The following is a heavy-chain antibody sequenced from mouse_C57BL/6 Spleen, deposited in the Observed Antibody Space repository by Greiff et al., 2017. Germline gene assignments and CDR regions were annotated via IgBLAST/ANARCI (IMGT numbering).Heavy chain of an antibody. V-gene: IGHV1-59*01. CDR2: IDPSDSYT. J-gene: IGHJ2*01. D-gene: IGHD1-1*01. CDR3: ARGEGYGSIFDY. CDR1: GYTFTSYW. Sequence: QVQLKQPGAELVRPGTSVKLSCKASGYTFTSYWMHWVKQRPGQGLEWIGVIDPSDSYTNYNQKFKGKATLTVDPSSSTAYMQLRSLTSEDSAVYYCARGEGYGSIFDYWGQGTTLTVSS.